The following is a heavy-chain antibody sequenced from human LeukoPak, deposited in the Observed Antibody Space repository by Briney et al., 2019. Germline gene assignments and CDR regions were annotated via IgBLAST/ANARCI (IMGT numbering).Heavy chain of an antibody. CDR1: GGTFSSYA. J-gene: IGHJ4*02. D-gene: IGHD6-6*01. V-gene: IGHV1-69*05. CDR2: IIPIFGTA. Sequence: SVKVSCKASGGTFSSYAISWVRQAPGQGVEWMGGIIPIFGTANYAQKFQGRVTITTDQSTSTAYMELSSLRSEDTAVYYCARGDSEYSSSSSYSYWGQGTLVTVSS. CDR3: ARGDSEYSSSSSYSY.